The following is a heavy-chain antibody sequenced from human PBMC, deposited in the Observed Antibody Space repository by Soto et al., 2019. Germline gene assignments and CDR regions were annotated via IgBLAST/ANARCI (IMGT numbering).Heavy chain of an antibody. V-gene: IGHV3-30-3*01. CDR3: ARRVGIAAAHDY. D-gene: IGHD6-13*01. CDR2: ISYNRSNI. Sequence: GGSLRLSCAASGFTFSSYAMHWVRQAPGKGLEWVAVISYNRSNIYYADSVKGRFTISRDNAKNSLYLQMNSLRAEDTAVYYCARRVGIAAAHDYRGQGTLVTVSS. J-gene: IGHJ4*02. CDR1: GFTFSSYA.